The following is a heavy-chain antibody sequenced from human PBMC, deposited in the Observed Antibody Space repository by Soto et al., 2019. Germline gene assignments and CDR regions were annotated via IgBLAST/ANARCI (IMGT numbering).Heavy chain of an antibody. D-gene: IGHD3-16*01. CDR3: ARGGYYDTSWGKLSHYGLDV. V-gene: IGHV1-18*01. J-gene: IGHJ6*02. CDR1: GYTFIRYG. Sequence: QVQLAQSANEVKKPGASVRVSCKAAGYTFIRYGIAWVRQAPGQGLEWLGWISPYNDYTVFAQKFQGRVSMTADTSTITVYMNLRGLKSDDTAVYYCARGGYYDTSWGKLSHYGLDVWGQGTSVSVSS. CDR2: ISPYNDYT.